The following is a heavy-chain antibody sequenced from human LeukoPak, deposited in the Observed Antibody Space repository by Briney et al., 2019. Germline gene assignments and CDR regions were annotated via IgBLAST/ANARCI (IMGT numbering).Heavy chain of an antibody. D-gene: IGHD3-22*01. J-gene: IGHJ3*02. CDR3: ARDSAPYSYDSSGYYVYAFDM. CDR2: ISSSGSTI. Sequence: GGSLRLSCAASGFTFSDYYMSWIRQAPGKGLEWVSYISSSGSTIYYADSVKGRFTISRDNAKNSLYLQMNSLRAEDTAVYYCARDSAPYSYDSSGYYVYAFDMWGQGTMVTVSS. V-gene: IGHV3-11*04. CDR1: GFTFSDYY.